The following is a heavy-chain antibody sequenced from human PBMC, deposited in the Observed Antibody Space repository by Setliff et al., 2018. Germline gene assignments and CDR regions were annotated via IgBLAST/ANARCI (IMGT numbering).Heavy chain of an antibody. CDR2: INHSGST. D-gene: IGHD2-8*01. Sequence: SETLSLTCTVSGGSISSGGYYWSWIRQPPGKGLEWIGEINHSGSTNYNPSLKSRVTISVDTSKNQSSLKLSSVTAADTAVYYCARGRRGVPYYYYYYMDVWGKGTTVTVSS. CDR3: ARGRRGVPYYYYYYMDV. CDR1: GGSISSGGYY. J-gene: IGHJ6*03. V-gene: IGHV4-39*07.